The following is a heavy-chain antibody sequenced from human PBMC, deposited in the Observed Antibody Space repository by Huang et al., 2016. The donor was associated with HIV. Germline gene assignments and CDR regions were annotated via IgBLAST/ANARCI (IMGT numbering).Heavy chain of an antibody. Sequence: EVQLVESGGGLVRPGGSLTLSCAASGFTFSEYSMSWVRQAPGKGLEWVSHISGSRTYIYYVDSVKGRFAISRDNAKNLLFLQMNSLRAEDTALYYCARRYNWNYVAHGFDIWGQGTMVTVSS. J-gene: IGHJ3*02. CDR3: ARRYNWNYVAHGFDI. D-gene: IGHD1-7*01. CDR1: GFTFSEYS. CDR2: ISGSRTYI. V-gene: IGHV3-21*06.